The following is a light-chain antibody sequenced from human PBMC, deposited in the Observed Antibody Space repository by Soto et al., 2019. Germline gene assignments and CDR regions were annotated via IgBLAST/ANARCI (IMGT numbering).Light chain of an antibody. CDR1: QSVSST. V-gene: IGKV3-15*01. CDR2: GAS. CDR3: RQYNNWPPWT. Sequence: DIVMPQSPATLSVSPGDRATFSCRARQSVSSTLAWYPPTPGQAPRLLIYGASSRATGIPHRFSGRGSGTEVSLTISTLQQEDVAINYCRQYNNWPPWTFGQGTKG. J-gene: IGKJ1*01.